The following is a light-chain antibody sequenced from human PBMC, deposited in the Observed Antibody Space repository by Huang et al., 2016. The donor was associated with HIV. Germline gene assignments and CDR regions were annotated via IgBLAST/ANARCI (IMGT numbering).Light chain of an antibody. Sequence: IQMTQSPSSLSASVGDRVTITCRASQDIGDSFAWYQQKPGKAPNLLLYAASRLISVVPSRFSGSGSGTDHTLTISSLQPGDFATYYCQQYYSPPYTFGQGTNLEIK. J-gene: IGKJ2*01. CDR1: QDIGDS. CDR2: AAS. V-gene: IGKV1-NL1*01. CDR3: QQYYSPPYT.